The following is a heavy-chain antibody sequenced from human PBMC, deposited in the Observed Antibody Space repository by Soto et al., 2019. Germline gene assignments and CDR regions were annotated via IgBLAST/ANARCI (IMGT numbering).Heavy chain of an antibody. CDR1: GFTFSSYG. CDR2: ISYDGSNK. D-gene: IGHD6-13*01. CDR3: AKDGSLSSSWYEGLDYFDY. Sequence: GGSLRLSCAASGFTFSSYGMHWVRQAPGKGLEWVAVISYDGSNKYYADSVKGRFTISRDNSKNTLYLQMNSLRAEDTAVYYCAKDGSLSSSWYEGLDYFDYWGQGTLVTVSS. V-gene: IGHV3-30*18. J-gene: IGHJ4*02.